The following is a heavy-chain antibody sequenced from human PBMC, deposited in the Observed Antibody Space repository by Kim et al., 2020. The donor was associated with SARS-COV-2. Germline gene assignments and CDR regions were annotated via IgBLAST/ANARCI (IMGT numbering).Heavy chain of an antibody. CDR1: GGSFIGYY. Sequence: SETLSLTCAVYGGSFIGYYWSWIRQPPGKGLEWIGEINHSGSTNYNPSLKSRVTISVDTSKNQFSLKLSSVTAADTAVYYCARGPTVSTGSLGLGLFDYWGQGTLVTVSS. J-gene: IGHJ4*02. CDR2: INHSGST. V-gene: IGHV4-34*01. D-gene: IGHD4-17*01. CDR3: ARGPTVSTGSLGLGLFDY.